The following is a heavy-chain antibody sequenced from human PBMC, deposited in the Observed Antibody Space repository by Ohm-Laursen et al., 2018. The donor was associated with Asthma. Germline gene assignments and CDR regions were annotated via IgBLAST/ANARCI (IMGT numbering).Heavy chain of an antibody. V-gene: IGHV3-23*01. Sequence: SLRLSCTASGFTFSSYAMSWVRQAPGKGLEWVSAISGSGGSTYCADSVKGRFTISRDNSKNTLYLQMNSLRAEDTAVYYCAKVPKPIYYYYGMDVWGQGTTVTVSS. CDR1: GFTFSSYA. CDR2: ISGSGGST. CDR3: AKVPKPIYYYYGMDV. J-gene: IGHJ6*02.